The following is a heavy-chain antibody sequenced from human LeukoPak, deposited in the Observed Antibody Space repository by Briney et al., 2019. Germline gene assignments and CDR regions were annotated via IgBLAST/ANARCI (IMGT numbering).Heavy chain of an antibody. CDR1: GYTFTSYY. V-gene: IGHV1-46*01. CDR2: INPSGGST. J-gene: IGHJ4*02. D-gene: IGHD2-2*01. Sequence: ASVKVSCKASGYTFTSYYMHWVRQAPGQGLEWMGIINPSGGSTSYAQKFQGRVTMTRDMSTSTVYMEPSSLRSEDTAVYYCARTYCSSTSCSPFDYWGQGTLVTVSS. CDR3: ARTYCSSTSCSPFDY.